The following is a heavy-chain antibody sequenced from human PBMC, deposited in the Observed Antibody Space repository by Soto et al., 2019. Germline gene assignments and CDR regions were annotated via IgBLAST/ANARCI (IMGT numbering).Heavy chain of an antibody. Sequence: PGGSLTLSCAASGFTFSSYWMSWVRQAPGKGLEWVANIKQDGSEKYYVDSVKGRFTISRDNAKNSLYLQMNSLRAADTAVYYCARVPYIAARISYYGSMDVWGQGTTVTVSS. J-gene: IGHJ6*02. CDR2: IKQDGSEK. CDR1: GFTFSSYW. V-gene: IGHV3-7*03. D-gene: IGHD6-6*01. CDR3: ARVPYIAARISYYGSMDV.